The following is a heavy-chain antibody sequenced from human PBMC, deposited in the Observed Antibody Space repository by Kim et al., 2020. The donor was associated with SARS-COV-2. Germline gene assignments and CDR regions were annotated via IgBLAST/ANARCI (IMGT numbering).Heavy chain of an antibody. CDR2: INSDGSTT. CDR1: GFTFSTHW. CDR3: GRGGTSGFY. J-gene: IGHJ4*02. D-gene: IGHD6-19*01. V-gene: IGHV3-74*01. Sequence: GGSLRLSCAASGFTFSTHWMYWVRQAPGKGLVWVSRINSDGSTTDYADSVRGRFTISRDNAKNTLDLQMNSLRVEDTAVYYCGRGGTSGFYWGQGTLVT.